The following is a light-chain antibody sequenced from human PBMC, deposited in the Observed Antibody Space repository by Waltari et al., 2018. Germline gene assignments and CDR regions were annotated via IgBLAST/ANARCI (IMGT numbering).Light chain of an antibody. CDR2: EDT. CDR1: SSTIGKNY. CDR3: GTWDSSLSGAV. J-gene: IGLJ7*01. V-gene: IGLV1-51*02. Sequence: QSVLTQPPSVSAAPGQRVTIPCSGGSSTIGKNYVSWYRQFPGSAPKLLIYEDTEPPAGVPGRFSGSKSGTSATLDITGLQPGDEAEYYCGTWDSSLSGAVFGGGTLLTVL.